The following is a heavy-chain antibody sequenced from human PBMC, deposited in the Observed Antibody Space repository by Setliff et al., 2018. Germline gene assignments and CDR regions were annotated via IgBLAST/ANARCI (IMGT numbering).Heavy chain of an antibody. J-gene: IGHJ4*02. V-gene: IGHV4-30-4*01. D-gene: IGHD6-13*01. Sequence: TFSGYYMQWVRQAPGKGLEWIGYIYYSGSTYYNPSLKSRVTISVDTSKNQFSLTLSSVTAADTAMYYCASLGILGSWYGVDYWGQG. CDR2: IYYSGST. CDR1: TFSGYY. CDR3: ASLGILGSWYGVDY.